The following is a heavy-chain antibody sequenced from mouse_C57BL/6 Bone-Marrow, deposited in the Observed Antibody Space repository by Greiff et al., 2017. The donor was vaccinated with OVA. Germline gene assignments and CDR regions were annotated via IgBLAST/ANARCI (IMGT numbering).Heavy chain of an antibody. CDR1: GYTFTSYG. CDR2: IYPRSGNT. V-gene: IGHV1-81*01. J-gene: IGHJ1*03. D-gene: IGHD1-1*01. CDR3: ARGPYDGRGVWYFDV. Sequence: QVQLKESGAELVRPGASVKLSCKASGYTFTSYGISWVKQRPGQGLEWIGEIYPRSGNTYYNEKFKGKATLTADKSSSTAYMELRSLTSEDSAVYFCARGPYDGRGVWYFDVWGTGTTVTVSS.